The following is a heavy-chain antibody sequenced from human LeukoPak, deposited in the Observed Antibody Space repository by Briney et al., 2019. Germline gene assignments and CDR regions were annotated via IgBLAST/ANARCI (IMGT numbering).Heavy chain of an antibody. D-gene: IGHD6-19*01. Sequence: SVTVSCKASGGTFSSYAISWVRQAPGQGLEWMGRIIPILGIANYAQKFQGRVTITADKSTSTAYMELSSLRSEDTAVYYCAPYSSGFGYWGQGTLVTVSS. CDR3: APYSSGFGY. CDR2: IIPILGIA. CDR1: GGTFSSYA. V-gene: IGHV1-69*04. J-gene: IGHJ4*02.